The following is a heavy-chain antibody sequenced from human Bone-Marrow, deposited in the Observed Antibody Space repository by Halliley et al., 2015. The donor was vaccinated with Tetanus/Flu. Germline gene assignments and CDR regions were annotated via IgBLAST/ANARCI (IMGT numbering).Heavy chain of an antibody. J-gene: IGHJ3*01. Sequence: TLSLTCTVSDDSLTPYYWAWIRQPPGKRLEWIGYIYSSSGNTNYNPSLKRRVTISVDTSKNQVSLELSSVTTADTAMYYCARDDDVVVRGAFHFWGQGTVVTVSS. CDR1: DDSLTPYY. V-gene: IGHV4-59*01. D-gene: IGHD2-21*01. CDR2: IYSSSGNT. CDR3: ARDDDVVVRGAFHF.